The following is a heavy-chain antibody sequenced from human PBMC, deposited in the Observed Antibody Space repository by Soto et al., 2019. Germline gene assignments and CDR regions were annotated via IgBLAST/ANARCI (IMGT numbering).Heavy chain of an antibody. V-gene: IGHV1-69*01. Sequence: QVQLVQSGAEVKKPGSSVKVSCKASRGTFSSYAISWVRQAPGQGLEWMGGIIPIFGTANYAQKFQGRVTITADESTSTAYMELSSLRSEDTAVYYCARAVLCSGGSCYRAFDIWGQGTMVTVSS. CDR3: ARAVLCSGGSCYRAFDI. D-gene: IGHD2-15*01. CDR2: IIPIFGTA. CDR1: RGTFSSYA. J-gene: IGHJ3*02.